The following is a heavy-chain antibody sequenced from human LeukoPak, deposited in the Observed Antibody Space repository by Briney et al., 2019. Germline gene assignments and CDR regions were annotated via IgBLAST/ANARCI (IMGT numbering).Heavy chain of an antibody. CDR3: AKGVAVAGTPPGGDY. J-gene: IGHJ4*02. CDR1: GSSLIELS. D-gene: IGHD6-19*01. CDR2: INLEHGNP. V-gene: IGHV1-24*01. Sequence: EASVTVSCKVSGSSLIELSTHWVRQAPGKGLEWMGGINLEHGNPVYAQKFQGRITMTEDTTTDTAYMEVNSLTSEDTAIYYCAKGVAVAGTPPGGDYWGQGTLLTVSS.